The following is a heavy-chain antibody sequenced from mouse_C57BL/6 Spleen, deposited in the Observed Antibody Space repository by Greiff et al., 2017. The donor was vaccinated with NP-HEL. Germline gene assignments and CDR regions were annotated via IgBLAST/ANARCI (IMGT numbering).Heavy chain of an antibody. D-gene: IGHD2-2*01. CDR1: GYTFTDYE. CDR3: ARSDYGYGFAY. CDR2: IDPETGGT. Sequence: VKLMESGAELVRPGASVTLSCKASGYTFTDYEMHWVKQTPVHGLEWIGAIDPETGGTAYNQKFKGKAILTADKSSSTAYMELRSLTSEDSAVYYCARSDYGYGFAYWGQGTLVTVSA. V-gene: IGHV1-15*01. J-gene: IGHJ3*01.